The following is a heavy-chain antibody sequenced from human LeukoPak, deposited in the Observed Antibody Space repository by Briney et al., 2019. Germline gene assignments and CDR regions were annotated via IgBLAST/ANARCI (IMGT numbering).Heavy chain of an antibody. V-gene: IGHV1-18*01. Sequence: ASVKVACKASGYTFTSYGISWVRQAPGQGLEWMGWISAYNGNTNYAQKLQGRVTMTTDTSTSTAYMELRSLRSDDTAVYYCARDQRMGYYDSSGYPRSSNWFDPWGQGTLVTVSS. CDR2: ISAYNGNT. CDR1: GYTFTSYG. J-gene: IGHJ5*02. D-gene: IGHD3-22*01. CDR3: ARDQRMGYYDSSGYPRSSNWFDP.